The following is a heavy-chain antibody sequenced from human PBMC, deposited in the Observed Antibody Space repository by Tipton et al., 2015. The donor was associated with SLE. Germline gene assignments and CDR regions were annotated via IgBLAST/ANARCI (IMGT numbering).Heavy chain of an antibody. CDR1: GPFISSDYY. CDR2: VYHSGNT. D-gene: IGHD3-10*01. V-gene: IGHV4-38-2*02. CDR3: ARIMGDYYGSATYSFFDH. J-gene: IGHJ4*02. Sequence: TLSLTCIVSGPFISSDYYWGWIRQPPGMGLEWIGSVYHSGNTYYNPSLKSRVTISVDTSKNQLSLKLSSVTAADTAVYYCARIMGDYYGSATYSFFDHCGQGTLLTVSS.